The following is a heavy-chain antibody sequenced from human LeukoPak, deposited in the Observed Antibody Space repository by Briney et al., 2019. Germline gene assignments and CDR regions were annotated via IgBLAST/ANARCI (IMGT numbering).Heavy chain of an antibody. V-gene: IGHV3-30*02. CDR3: ITPTDYPFDY. Sequence: GGSLRLSCAASGFTFSSSGMHWVRQAPGKGLEWVTFIRYDGSNKYYADSVKGRFTISRDNSKNTLSLQMNSLRPEDTAVCYCITPTDYPFDYWGQGTLVTVSS. J-gene: IGHJ4*02. CDR2: IRYDGSNK. D-gene: IGHD4-11*01. CDR1: GFTFSSSG.